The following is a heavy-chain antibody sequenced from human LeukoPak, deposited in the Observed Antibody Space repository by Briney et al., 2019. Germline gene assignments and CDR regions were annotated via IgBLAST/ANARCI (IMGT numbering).Heavy chain of an antibody. V-gene: IGHV1-69*01. J-gene: IGHJ4*02. CDR1: GGTFSSYA. Sequence: ASVKVSCKASGGTFSSYAISWVRQAPEQGLEWMGGIIPIFGSASYAQKFQGRVTITADESTSTAYMELSSLRSEDTAVYYCARASHSGSYLGVDYWGQGTLVTVSS. D-gene: IGHD1-26*01. CDR2: IIPIFGSA. CDR3: ARASHSGSYLGVDY.